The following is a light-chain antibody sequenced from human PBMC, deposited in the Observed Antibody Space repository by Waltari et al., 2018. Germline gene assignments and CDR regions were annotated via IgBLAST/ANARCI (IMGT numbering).Light chain of an antibody. Sequence: IVLTQSPATLSWSPGERAPLSCRASQTVSTYLPWFQQKPGQAPRLLIYDASNRAPGIPARFSGSGSGTDFSLTISSLEPEDFAVYYCLQRSLWPWTFGQGTKVAVK. CDR3: LQRSLWPWT. V-gene: IGKV3-11*01. J-gene: IGKJ1*01. CDR1: QTVSTY. CDR2: DAS.